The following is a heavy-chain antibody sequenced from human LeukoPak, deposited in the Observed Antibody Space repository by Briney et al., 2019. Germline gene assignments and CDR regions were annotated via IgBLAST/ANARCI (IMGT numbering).Heavy chain of an antibody. J-gene: IGHJ6*02. CDR2: IKEDGSEK. Sequence: GGSLRLSCAASGLTFSKSWMSWVRQAPGQWLEWVAAIKEDGSEKDYVDSVKGRFTISRDNAKNSLYLQMNSLRAEDTAVYYCATYTNWVAGDVWGQGTSVSVSS. V-gene: IGHV3-7*01. CDR3: ATYTNWVAGDV. CDR1: GLTFSKSW. D-gene: IGHD1-1*01.